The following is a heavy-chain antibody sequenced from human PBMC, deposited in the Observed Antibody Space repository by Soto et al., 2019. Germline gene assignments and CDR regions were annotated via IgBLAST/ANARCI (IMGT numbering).Heavy chain of an antibody. CDR3: ARDLKDGVPAARGYYRMDV. V-gene: IGHV3-21*01. CDR2: ISSSSSYI. D-gene: IGHD2-2*01. J-gene: IGHJ6*02. CDR1: GFTFSSYS. Sequence: PGGSLRLSCAASGFTFSSYSMNWVRQAPGKGLEWVSSISSSSSYIYYADSVKGRFTISRDNAKNSLYLQMNSLRAEDKAVYYCARDLKDGVPAARGYYRMDVWGQGTTVTVSS.